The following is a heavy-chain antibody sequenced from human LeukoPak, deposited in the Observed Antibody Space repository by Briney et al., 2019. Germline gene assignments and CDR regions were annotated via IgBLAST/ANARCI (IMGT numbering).Heavy chain of an antibody. V-gene: IGHV3-48*01. CDR1: GFTFSSYS. Sequence: GEPLRLSCAASGFTFSSYSMNWVRQAPGKGPEWVSYISSASNTIYYADSVKGRFTISRDNAKNSLYLQMNSLRAEDTAMYYCARDGWFGDYNWFDPWDQGTLVTVSS. J-gene: IGHJ5*02. CDR3: ARDGWFGDYNWFDP. D-gene: IGHD3-10*01. CDR2: ISSASNTI.